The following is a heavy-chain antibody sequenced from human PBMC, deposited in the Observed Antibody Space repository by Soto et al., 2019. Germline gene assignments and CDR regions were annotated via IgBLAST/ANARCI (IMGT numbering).Heavy chain of an antibody. D-gene: IGHD3-10*01. CDR1: GYTFTSYG. CDR2: ISAHNGNT. Sequence: QVHLVQSGAEVKKPRASVKVSCKCSGYTFTSYGITWVRQAPGQGLEWMGWISAHNGNTDYAQNLQGRVTVTRDPSTSTAYMELRSLRSDDTAVYYCARGRYGAYWGQGALGTVSS. V-gene: IGHV1-18*01. CDR3: ARGRYGAY. J-gene: IGHJ4*02.